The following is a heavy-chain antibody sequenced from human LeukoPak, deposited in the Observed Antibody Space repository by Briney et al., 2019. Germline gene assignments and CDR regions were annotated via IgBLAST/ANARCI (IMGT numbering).Heavy chain of an antibody. CDR3: TTEGGGSGSYYRDYY. Sequence: GGSLRLSCAASGFTFSNAWMSWVRQAPGKGLEWVGRIKSKTDGGTTDYAAPVKGRFTISRDDSKNTLYLQMNSLKTEDTAVYYCTTEGGGSGSYYRDYYWGQGTLVTVSS. CDR2: IKSKTDGGTT. CDR1: GFTFSNAW. D-gene: IGHD3-10*01. J-gene: IGHJ4*02. V-gene: IGHV3-15*01.